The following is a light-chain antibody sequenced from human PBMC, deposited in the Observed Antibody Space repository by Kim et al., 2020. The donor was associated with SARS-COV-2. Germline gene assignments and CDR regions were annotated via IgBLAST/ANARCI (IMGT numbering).Light chain of an antibody. CDR3: QSYDSTLSGYV. CDR1: SSNIGAGYD. CDR2: AYS. Sequence: QRVTISCTGSSSNIGAGYDVHWYQHLPGTAPKLLIYAYSTRPSGVPDRFSASKSGTSASLAISGLRAEDEADYYCQSYDSTLSGYVFGTGTKVTVL. V-gene: IGLV1-40*01. J-gene: IGLJ1*01.